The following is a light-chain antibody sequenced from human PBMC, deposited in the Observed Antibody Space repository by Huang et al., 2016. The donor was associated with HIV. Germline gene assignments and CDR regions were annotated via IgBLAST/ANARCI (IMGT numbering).Light chain of an antibody. CDR3: HQYGSSPQT. CDR1: QSVYSTY. V-gene: IGKV3-20*01. Sequence: IVLTQSPGALSLSPGERATLPCRASQSVYSTYLAWYQQTPGQAPRLLIYAASSRSAGIPDRFSGSGSGTDFTLTISRLEPEDFALYYCHQYGSSPQTFGQGTKLDIK. J-gene: IGKJ2*01. CDR2: AAS.